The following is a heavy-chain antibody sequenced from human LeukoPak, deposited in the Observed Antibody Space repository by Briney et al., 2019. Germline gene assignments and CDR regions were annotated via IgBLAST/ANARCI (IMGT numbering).Heavy chain of an antibody. J-gene: IGHJ4*02. CDR2: IRSRAYGGTT. Sequence: PGGSLRLSCAASGFTFSSYAMSWVRQAPGKGLEWVGFIRSRAYGGTTEYAASLKGRFTISRDDSKSIAYLQMNSLKTEDTAVYFCTRDPFGVVIYPPRSFDYWGQGTLVTVSS. CDR3: TRDPFGVVIYPPRSFDY. D-gene: IGHD3-3*01. CDR1: GFTFSSYA. V-gene: IGHV3-49*04.